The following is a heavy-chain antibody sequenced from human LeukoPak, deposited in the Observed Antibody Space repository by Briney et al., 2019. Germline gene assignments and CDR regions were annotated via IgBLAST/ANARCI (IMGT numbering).Heavy chain of an antibody. J-gene: IGHJ4*02. CDR3: AKKEALHCSGGSCYYFDY. CDR1: GFTFSTYD. D-gene: IGHD2-15*01. CDR2: ISGSGGST. V-gene: IGHV3-23*01. Sequence: GGSLRLSCAASGFTFSTYDMIWVRQAPGKGLEWVSIISGSGGSTYYADSVKGRFTISRDNSKNTLYLEMNSLRAEDTAVYYCAKKEALHCSGGSCYYFDYWGQGTLVTVSS.